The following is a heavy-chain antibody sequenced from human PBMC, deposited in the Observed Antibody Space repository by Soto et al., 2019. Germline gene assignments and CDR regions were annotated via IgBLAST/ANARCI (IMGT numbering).Heavy chain of an antibody. CDR2: VYYSGST. CDR1: GGSISSYY. V-gene: IGHV4-59*01. J-gene: IGHJ2*01. D-gene: IGHD6-19*01. Sequence: QVQLQESGPGPVKPSETLSLTCTVSGGSISSYYWTWIRQPPGKGLEWIGYVYYSGSTNYNPSLKSRVTISVDTSKNQFSLKLSSVTAADTAVYYCASAVGNWYFDLWGRGTLVTVSS. CDR3: ASAVGNWYFDL.